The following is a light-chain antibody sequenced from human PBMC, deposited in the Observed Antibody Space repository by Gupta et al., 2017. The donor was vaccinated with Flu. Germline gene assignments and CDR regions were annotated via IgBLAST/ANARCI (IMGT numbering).Light chain of an antibody. J-gene: IGKJ1*01. CDR1: QGVSSN. CDR3: QLYNSWPPWT. Sequence: ERGTLTCRASQGVSSNLAWYQQKPGQAPRLLIYGASTRATGIPARFSGSGSGTEFTLTISSLQSEEVAVYYCQLYNSWPPWTFGQGTRVEIK. CDR2: GAS. V-gene: IGKV3-15*01.